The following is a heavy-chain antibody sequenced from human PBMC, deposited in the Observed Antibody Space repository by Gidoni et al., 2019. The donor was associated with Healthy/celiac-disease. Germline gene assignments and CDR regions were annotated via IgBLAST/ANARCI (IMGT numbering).Heavy chain of an antibody. D-gene: IGHD3-10*01. CDR2: ISGSGGST. CDR3: AKDRSGSYWIDAFDI. J-gene: IGHJ3*02. Sequence: EVQLLESGGGLVQPGGSLRLSCAAPGSTFSSYAMSWVRQAPGKGLEWVSAISGSGGSTYYADSVKGRFTISRDNSKNTLYLQMNSLRAEDTAVYYCAKDRSGSYWIDAFDIWGQGTMVTVSS. CDR1: GSTFSSYA. V-gene: IGHV3-23*01.